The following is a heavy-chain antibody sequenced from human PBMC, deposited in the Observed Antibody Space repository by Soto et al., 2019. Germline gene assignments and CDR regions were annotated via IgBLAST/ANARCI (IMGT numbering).Heavy chain of an antibody. D-gene: IGHD6-13*01. J-gene: IGHJ6*02. V-gene: IGHV1-18*01. CDR2: ISAYNGNT. CDR1: GYTFTSYR. Sequence: ASVKVSCKASGYTFTSYRIRWARQAPRQGLELMRWISAYNGNTNYAQKLQGRVTMTTDTSTSTAYKELRSLRSDDTAVYYCARDKKQQLVHNYYGMDVRGQGTTVTVYS. CDR3: ARDKKQQLVHNYYGMDV.